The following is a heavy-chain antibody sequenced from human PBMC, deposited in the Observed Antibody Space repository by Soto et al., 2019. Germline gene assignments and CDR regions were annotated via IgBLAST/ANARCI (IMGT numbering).Heavy chain of an antibody. CDR1: SGSFTSNNW. J-gene: IGHJ6*02. CDR3: ATELGYCSGGSCPREYYYYYYGMDV. D-gene: IGHD2-15*01. CDR2: IYRTGST. V-gene: IGHV4-4*02. Sequence: ASETLSLTCAVSSGSFTSNNWCTWVRQPPGQGLEWIGEIYRTGSTYYNPSLKSRVTISVDTSKNQFSLKLSSVTAADTAVYYCATELGYCSGGSCPREYYYYYYGMDVWGQGTTVTVSS.